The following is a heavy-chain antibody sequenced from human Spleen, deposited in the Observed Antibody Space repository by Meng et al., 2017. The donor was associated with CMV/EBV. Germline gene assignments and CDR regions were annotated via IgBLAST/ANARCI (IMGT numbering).Heavy chain of an antibody. D-gene: IGHD2-21*02. J-gene: IGHJ5*02. V-gene: IGHV4-61*02. CDR1: GGSISSGSYY. CDR3: AREAYCGGDCPNWFDP. Sequence: QGQLQESGPGLLKPSQTLPLTCTVSGGSISSGSYYWSWIWQPAGKGLEWIGRIYTSGSTNYNPSLKSRVTISVDTSKNQFSLKLSSVTAADTAVYYCAREAYCGGDCPNWFDPWGQGTLVTVSS. CDR2: IYTSGST.